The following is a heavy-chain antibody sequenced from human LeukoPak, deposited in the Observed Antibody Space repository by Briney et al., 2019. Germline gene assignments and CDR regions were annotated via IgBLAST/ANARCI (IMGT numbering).Heavy chain of an antibody. CDR1: GGSITSGDNF. Sequence: PSETLSLTCTVSGGSITSGDNFWNWIRQPPGKGLEWIGYIWHNGNTYYNPSLKSRVTISVDRSRNQFSLTLSSVTAADTAVYYCARDPANTPETWDFDYWSQGALVTVSS. CDR3: ARDPANTPETWDFDY. CDR2: IWHNGNT. J-gene: IGHJ4*02. V-gene: IGHV4-30-2*01.